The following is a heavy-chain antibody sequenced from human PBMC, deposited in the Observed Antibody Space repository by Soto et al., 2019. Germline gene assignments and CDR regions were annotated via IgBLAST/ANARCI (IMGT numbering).Heavy chain of an antibody. CDR1: GYTFTGYY. V-gene: IGHV1-2*02. Sequence: GASVKVSCKASGYTFTGYYMHWVRQAPGQGLEWMGWINPNSGGTNYAQKFQGRVTMTRDTSISTAYMELSRLRSDDTAVYYCARESGGVVEWLQPGGFAYWGQGTLVTVSS. J-gene: IGHJ4*02. CDR3: ARESGGVVEWLQPGGFAY. D-gene: IGHD2-8*02. CDR2: INPNSGGT.